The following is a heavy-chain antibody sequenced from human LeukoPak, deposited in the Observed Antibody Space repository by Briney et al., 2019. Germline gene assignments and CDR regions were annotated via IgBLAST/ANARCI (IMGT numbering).Heavy chain of an antibody. Sequence: SVKVSCKASGGTFSSYAISWVPQAPGQGLEWMGGIIPIFGTANYAQKFQGRVTITADESTSTAYMELSSLTSEDTAVYYCARDAFYGDYSYFDSWGQGTLVTVSS. V-gene: IGHV1-69*01. J-gene: IGHJ4*02. CDR1: GGTFSSYA. CDR3: ARDAFYGDYSYFDS. D-gene: IGHD4-17*01. CDR2: IIPIFGTA.